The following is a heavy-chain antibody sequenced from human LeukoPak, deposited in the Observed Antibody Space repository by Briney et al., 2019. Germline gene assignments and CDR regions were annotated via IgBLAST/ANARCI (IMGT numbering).Heavy chain of an antibody. V-gene: IGHV1-69*13. CDR1: GGTFSSYA. CDR3: AGTYYYDSSGYLRSYYYYGMDV. Sequence: ASVKVSCKASGGTFSSYAISWVRQAPGQGLEWMGGIIPIFGTANYAQKFQGRVTITADESTSTAYMELSSLRSEDTAAYYCAGTYYYDSSGYLRSYYYYGMDVWGQGTTVTVSS. D-gene: IGHD3-22*01. J-gene: IGHJ6*02. CDR2: IIPIFGTA.